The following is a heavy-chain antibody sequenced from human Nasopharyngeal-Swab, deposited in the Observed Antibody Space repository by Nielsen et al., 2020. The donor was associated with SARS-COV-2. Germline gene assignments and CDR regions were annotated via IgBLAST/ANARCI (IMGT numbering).Heavy chain of an antibody. CDR1: GGSISSYY. CDR2: IYYSGST. CDR3: ARLSLVDYYDSSGYYWFDP. J-gene: IGHJ5*02. D-gene: IGHD3-22*01. V-gene: IGHV4-59*08. Sequence: SETLSLTCTVSGGSISSYYWSWIRQPPGKGLEWIGYIYYSGSTNYNPSLKSRVTISVDTSKNQFSLKLGSVTAADTAVYYCARLSLVDYYDSSGYYWFDPWGQGTLVTVSS.